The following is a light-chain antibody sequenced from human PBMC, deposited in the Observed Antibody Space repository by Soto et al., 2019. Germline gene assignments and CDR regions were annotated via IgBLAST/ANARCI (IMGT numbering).Light chain of an antibody. V-gene: IGLV2-14*01. Sequence: QSALTQPASVSGSPGQSITISCTGTSSDVGNYKYVSWYQQHPGKAPKLMIYEVSNRPSGVSNRFSGSKSGNTASLTISGLQAEDETDYYCQTWGTGFQVFGGGTKLTVL. CDR2: EVS. CDR3: QTWGTGFQV. CDR1: SSDVGNYKY. J-gene: IGLJ2*01.